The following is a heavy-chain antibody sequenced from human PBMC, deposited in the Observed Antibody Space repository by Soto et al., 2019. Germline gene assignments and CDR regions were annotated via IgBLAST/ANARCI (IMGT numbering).Heavy chain of an antibody. CDR2: VSYDGIHK. J-gene: IGHJ6*02. CDR3: ARDMAAPSAHYYGLDV. D-gene: IGHD6-13*01. CDR1: RFTGSNYA. V-gene: IGHV3-30-3*01. Sequence: QVQLVESGGGVVQPGRSLRVSCAASRFTGSNYAMHWVRQAPGKGLEWVAVVSYDGIHKYYADSVEGRFTISRDNSENTLYLQMNSLRAEDTAVYYCARDMAAPSAHYYGLDVWGQGTTVTVSS.